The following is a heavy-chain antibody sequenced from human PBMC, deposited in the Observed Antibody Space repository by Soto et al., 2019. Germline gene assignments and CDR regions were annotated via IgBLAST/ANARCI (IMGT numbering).Heavy chain of an antibody. J-gene: IGHJ6*02. V-gene: IGHV1-8*01. Sequence: GASVKVSCKASGYSFTSYDINWVRQATGQGLEWMGWMNPKSGNTNFAQRFQGRVTMTRNTSISTAYMELSSLRSEDTAVYYCARKIVVVTSTHLYYYYGMDVWGQGTTVTV. D-gene: IGHD2-21*02. CDR3: ARKIVVVTSTHLYYYYGMDV. CDR2: MNPKSGNT. CDR1: GYSFTSYD.